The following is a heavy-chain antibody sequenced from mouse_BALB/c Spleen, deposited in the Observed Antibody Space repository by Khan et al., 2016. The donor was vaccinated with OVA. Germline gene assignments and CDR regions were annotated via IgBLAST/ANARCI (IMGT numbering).Heavy chain of an antibody. Sequence: EVQLQESGPGLVKPSQSLSLTCSVTGYSITSGYFWNWIRQFPGNKLEWMGYIRYAGNSNYNPSLKNRISITRDTSKNQFFLKLNSVTPEDTATYYCARGGRSGPAWFAYWGQGTLVTVSA. CDR3: ARGGRSGPAWFAY. V-gene: IGHV3-6*02. J-gene: IGHJ3*01. CDR2: IRYAGNS. D-gene: IGHD3-1*01. CDR1: GYSITSGYF.